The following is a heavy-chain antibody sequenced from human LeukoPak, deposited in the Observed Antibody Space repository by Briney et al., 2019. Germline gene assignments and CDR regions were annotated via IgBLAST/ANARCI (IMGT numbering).Heavy chain of an antibody. CDR1: RFTFSNYG. CDR2: ISYDGSNK. D-gene: IGHD2-15*01. Sequence: GGSLRLSCAASRFTFSNYGMHWVRQAPGKGLEWVAVISYDGSNKYYADSVKGRFTISRDNSKNTLYLQMNSLRAEDTAVYYCAKDKGIVVVVAATQVDYWGQGTLVTVSS. V-gene: IGHV3-30*18. J-gene: IGHJ4*02. CDR3: AKDKGIVVVVAATQVDY.